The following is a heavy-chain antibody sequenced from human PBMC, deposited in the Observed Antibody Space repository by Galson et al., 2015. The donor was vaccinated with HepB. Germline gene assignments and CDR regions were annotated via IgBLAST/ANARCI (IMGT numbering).Heavy chain of an antibody. CDR1: GFTFSSYA. V-gene: IGHV3-30*04. CDR3: ARASLRLLWFGELVDY. J-gene: IGHJ4*02. Sequence: LRLSCAASGFTFSSYAMHWVRQAPGKGLEWVAVISYDGSNKYYADSVKGRFTISRDNSKNTLYLQMNSLRAEDTAVYYCARASLRLLWFGELVDYWGQGTLVTVSS. CDR2: ISYDGSNK. D-gene: IGHD3-10*01.